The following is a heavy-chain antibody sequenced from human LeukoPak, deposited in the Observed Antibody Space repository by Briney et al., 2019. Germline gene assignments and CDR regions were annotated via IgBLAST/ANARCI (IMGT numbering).Heavy chain of an antibody. CDR2: ISAYNGNT. D-gene: IGHD4-17*01. CDR3: ARDGPDYGDYVNFDY. J-gene: IGHJ4*02. V-gene: IGHV1-18*01. CDR1: GYTFTSYG. Sequence: GASVKVSCKASGYTFTSYGISWVRQAPGQGLEWMGWISAYNGNTNYAQNLQGRVTMTTDPSTSTAYMELRSLRSDDAAVYYCARDGPDYGDYVNFDYWGQGTLVTVSS.